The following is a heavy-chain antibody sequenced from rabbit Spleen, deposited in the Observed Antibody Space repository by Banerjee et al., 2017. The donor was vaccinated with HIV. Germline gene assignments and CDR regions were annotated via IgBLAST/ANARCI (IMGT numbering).Heavy chain of an antibody. J-gene: IGHJ6*01. CDR2: ISTTDVA. Sequence: QSLEESGGDLVKPEGSLTLTCTASGIDFSTYGITWVRQAPGKGLEYIGLISTTDVAYYSSWAKGRFTISKSSSTTVDLQMTSLTAADTATYFCARDTGSSFSSYGMDLWGPGTLVTVS. D-gene: IGHD8-1*01. CDR3: ARDTGSSFSSYGMDL. V-gene: IGHV1S44*01. CDR1: GIDFSTYG.